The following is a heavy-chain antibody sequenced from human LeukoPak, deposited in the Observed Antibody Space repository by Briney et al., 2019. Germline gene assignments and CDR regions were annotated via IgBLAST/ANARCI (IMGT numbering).Heavy chain of an antibody. CDR1: GGSIRSYY. CDR3: AGSVSLLFGESFKQFDP. CDR2: VYYRGST. J-gene: IGHJ5*02. D-gene: IGHD3-10*02. Sequence: PSETLSLTCTVSGGSIRSYYWSWIRQPPGKGLEWIGYVYYRGSTRYNPSLERRVTISVDTSKSRFSLKLTSVTAADTAVYLCAGSVSLLFGESFKQFDPWGHGAPVTVSS. V-gene: IGHV4-59*01.